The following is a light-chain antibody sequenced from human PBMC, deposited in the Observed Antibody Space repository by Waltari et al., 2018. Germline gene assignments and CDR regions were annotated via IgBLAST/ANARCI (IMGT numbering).Light chain of an antibody. J-gene: IGLJ2*01. CDR2: SNN. CDR1: SSRIKPNP. Sequence: QSALTQPPSASGTPGKRVTISYSGSSSRIKPNPVNCYQHLPGTAPKLLIYSNNQRTSGVPGRFSGSKSGTSASLAISGPQSEDEGDYYCAVWDDSLDGLVFGGGTKLTVL. V-gene: IGLV1-44*01. CDR3: AVWDDSLDGLV.